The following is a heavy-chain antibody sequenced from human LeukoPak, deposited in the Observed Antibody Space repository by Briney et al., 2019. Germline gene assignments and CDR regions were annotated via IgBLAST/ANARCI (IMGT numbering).Heavy chain of an antibody. CDR3: ARGGIAAAIDY. J-gene: IGHJ4*02. D-gene: IGHD6-13*01. CDR1: GGSISSYY. Sequence: PSETLSLTCTVSGGSISSYYWSWIRQPPGKGLVWIGYIYYSGSTNYNPSLKSRVTISVDTSKNQFSLKLSSVTAADTAVYYCARGGIAAAIDYWGQGTLVTVSS. CDR2: IYYSGST. V-gene: IGHV4-59*01.